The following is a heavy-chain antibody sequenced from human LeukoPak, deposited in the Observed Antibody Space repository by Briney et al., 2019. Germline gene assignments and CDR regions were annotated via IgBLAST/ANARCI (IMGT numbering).Heavy chain of an antibody. D-gene: IGHD4-17*01. V-gene: IGHV3-7*01. J-gene: IGHJ5*02. CDR2: IKQDGSEK. CDR3: ARVLGDYVSTSHWFDP. CDR1: GFTFSSYW. Sequence: TGGSLRLSCAASGFTFSSYWMSWVRQAPGKGLEWVANIKQDGSEKYYVDSVRGRFTISRDNAKNSLYLQMNSLRAEDTAVYYCARVLGDYVSTSHWFDPWGQGTLVTVSS.